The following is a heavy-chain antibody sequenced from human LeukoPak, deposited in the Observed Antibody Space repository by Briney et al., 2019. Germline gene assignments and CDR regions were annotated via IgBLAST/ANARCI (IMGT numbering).Heavy chain of an antibody. Sequence: AGGSLRLSCAASGFTFSSHWMTWVRQAPGKGLEWVADIKQRGNEKNYMDSVKGRFIISRDDDKNSLYLQMNSLRAEDTGVYYCARGPPLFDPWGQGTLVAVSS. CDR1: GFTFSSHW. CDR2: IKQRGNEK. V-gene: IGHV3-7*01. J-gene: IGHJ5*02. CDR3: ARGPPLFDP.